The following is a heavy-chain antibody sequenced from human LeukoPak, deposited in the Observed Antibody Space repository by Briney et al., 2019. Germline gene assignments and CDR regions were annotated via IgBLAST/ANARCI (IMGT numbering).Heavy chain of an antibody. Sequence: GGSLRLSCAASGFTFSSYWMSWVRQAPGKGLEWVANIKQDGSEKYYVDSVKGRFTISRDNAKNSLYLQMHSLRAEDTAVYYCARVMGWFGELFYYGMDVWGQGTTVTVS. J-gene: IGHJ6*02. V-gene: IGHV3-7*04. CDR2: IKQDGSEK. D-gene: IGHD3-10*01. CDR1: GFTFSSYW. CDR3: ARVMGWFGELFYYGMDV.